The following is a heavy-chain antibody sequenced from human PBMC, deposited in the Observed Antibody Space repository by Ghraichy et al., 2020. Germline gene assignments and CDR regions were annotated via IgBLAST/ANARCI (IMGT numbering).Heavy chain of an antibody. V-gene: IGHV4-59*01. CDR2: IYYSGST. J-gene: IGHJ4*02. CDR1: GFSISSYY. Sequence: SETLSLTCTVSGFSISSYYWSWIRQPPGKGLEWIGYIYYSGSTNYNPSLKSRVTISADTSKNQFSLKLSSVTAADTAVYYCARDPDGYSYGPRDRGFDYGGQGTVATGSS. CDR3: ARDPDGYSYGPRDRGFDY. D-gene: IGHD5-18*01.